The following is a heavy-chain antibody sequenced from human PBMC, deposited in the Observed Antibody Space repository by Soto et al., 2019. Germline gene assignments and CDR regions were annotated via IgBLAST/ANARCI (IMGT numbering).Heavy chain of an antibody. D-gene: IGHD3-16*01. Sequence: SGPTLVNPTQTLTLTCTFSGFSLSTTEVGVGWIRQPPGKALEWLALIYWDDDKRYSPSLKSRLTLTKDTSENQVVLTMTNMDPVDTATYYCAHSRSYGVWFDPWGQGTLVTVSS. CDR2: IYWDDDK. J-gene: IGHJ5*02. CDR1: GFSLSTTEVG. V-gene: IGHV2-5*02. CDR3: AHSRSYGVWFDP.